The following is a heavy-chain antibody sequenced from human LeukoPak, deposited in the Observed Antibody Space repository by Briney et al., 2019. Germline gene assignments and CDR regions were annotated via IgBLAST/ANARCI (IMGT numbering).Heavy chain of an antibody. V-gene: IGHV1-69*13. J-gene: IGHJ6*03. CDR1: GGTFSSYA. D-gene: IGHD3-10*01. CDR2: IIPIFGTA. CDR3: ASAGITMVRGVIITLPLGYYYYMDV. Sequence: ASVKVSCKASGGTFSSYAISWVRQAPGQGLEWMGGIIPIFGTANYAQKFQGRVTITADESTSTAYMELSRLRSDDTAVYYCASAGITMVRGVIITLPLGYYYYMDVWGKGTTVTVSS.